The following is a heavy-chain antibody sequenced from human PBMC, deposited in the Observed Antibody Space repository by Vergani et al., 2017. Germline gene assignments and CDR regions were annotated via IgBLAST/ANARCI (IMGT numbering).Heavy chain of an antibody. V-gene: IGHV1-69*09. CDR1: GYTFTSYY. Sequence: QVQLVQSGAEVKKPGASVKVSCKASGYTFTSYYMHWVRQAPGQGLEWMGRIIPILGIANYAQKFQGRVTITADKSTSTAYMELSSLRSEDTAVYYCASRSLDYGDYEPPLYYYCYGMDVWGQGTTVTVSS. CDR3: ASRSLDYGDYEPPLYYYCYGMDV. D-gene: IGHD4-17*01. CDR2: IIPILGIA. J-gene: IGHJ6*02.